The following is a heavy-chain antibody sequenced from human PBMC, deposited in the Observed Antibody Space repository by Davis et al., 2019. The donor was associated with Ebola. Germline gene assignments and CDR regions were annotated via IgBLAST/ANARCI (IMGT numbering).Heavy chain of an antibody. CDR1: GGSISSYY. V-gene: IGHV4-59*08. D-gene: IGHD3-10*01. CDR3: ARLYGLGTYGGGWFDP. CDR2: INYSGST. Sequence: PSETLSLTCTVSGGSISSYYWSWIRQSPGKGLEWIGNINYSGSTNYNPSLKSRVTISIDTSKNQFSLKLSSVTAADTAVFYCARLYGLGTYGGGWFDPWGQGVLVTVSS. J-gene: IGHJ5*02.